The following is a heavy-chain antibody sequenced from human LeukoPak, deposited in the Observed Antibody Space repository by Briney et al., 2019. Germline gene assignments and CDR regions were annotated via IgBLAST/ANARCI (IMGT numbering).Heavy chain of an antibody. D-gene: IGHD3-22*01. J-gene: IGHJ4*02. Sequence: ASVKVSCKASGYTFTGYYIHWVRQAPGQGLEWMGWINPYSGGTNYAQKFQGRVTMTRDTSISTAYMELRRLRSDDRAVYYCARGPPTIVVVITTGDFDSWGQGTLVTVSS. CDR1: GYTFTGYY. CDR2: INPYSGGT. V-gene: IGHV1-2*02. CDR3: ARGPPTIVVVITTGDFDS.